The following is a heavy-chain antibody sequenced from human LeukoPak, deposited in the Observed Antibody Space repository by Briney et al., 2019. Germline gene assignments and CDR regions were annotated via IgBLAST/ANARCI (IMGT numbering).Heavy chain of an antibody. Sequence: SETLSLTCTVSGVSIFSYYWNWIRQPPGQGLEWIGYIHYSGTTNYNPSLKSRVTISVDTSKNQFSLKLSSVTAADTAVYYCARLTRDGYNWVFDYWGQGTLVTVSS. CDR2: IHYSGTT. J-gene: IGHJ4*02. CDR1: GVSIFSYY. D-gene: IGHD5-12*01. CDR3: ARLTRDGYNWVFDY. V-gene: IGHV4-59*08.